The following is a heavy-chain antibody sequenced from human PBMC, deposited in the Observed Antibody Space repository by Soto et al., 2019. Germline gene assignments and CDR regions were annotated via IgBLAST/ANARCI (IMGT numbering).Heavy chain of an antibody. V-gene: IGHV4-59*01. CDR2: IYYSGST. CDR3: ARGYCISTSCYRGRFDP. Sequence: SETLSLTCTVSGGSISSYYWSWIRQPPGKGLEWIGYIYYSGSTNYNPSLKSRVTISVDTSKNQFSLKLSSVTAADTAVYYCARGYCISTSCYRGRFDPWGQGTLVTVSS. CDR1: GGSISSYY. J-gene: IGHJ5*02. D-gene: IGHD2-2*02.